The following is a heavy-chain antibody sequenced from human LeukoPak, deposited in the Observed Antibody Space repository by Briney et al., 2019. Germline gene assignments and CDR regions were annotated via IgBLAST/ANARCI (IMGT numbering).Heavy chain of an antibody. D-gene: IGHD4-23*01. CDR3: ARHGPNDYGGNWDWYFDL. J-gene: IGHJ2*01. CDR1: GFTFSSYA. V-gene: IGHV3-21*01. CDR2: ISSSSSYI. Sequence: KPGGSLRLSCAASGFTFSSYAMSWVRQAPGTGLEWVSSISSSSSYIYYADSVKSRFTISRDNAKNSLYLQMNSLRAEDTAVYYCARHGPNDYGGNWDWYFDLWGRGTLVTVSS.